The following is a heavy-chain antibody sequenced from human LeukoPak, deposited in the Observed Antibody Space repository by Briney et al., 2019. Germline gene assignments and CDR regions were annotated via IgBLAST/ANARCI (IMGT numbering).Heavy chain of an antibody. CDR3: AKDQYYYGSGEIYFDY. Sequence: GGSLRLSCAASGFTFSSYAMHWVRQAPGKGLEYVSAISSNGGSTYYANSVKGRFTISRDNSKNTLYLQMGSLRAEDTAVYYCAKDQYYYGSGEIYFDYWGQGTLVTVSS. V-gene: IGHV3-64*01. J-gene: IGHJ4*02. CDR2: ISSNGGST. CDR1: GFTFSSYA. D-gene: IGHD3-10*01.